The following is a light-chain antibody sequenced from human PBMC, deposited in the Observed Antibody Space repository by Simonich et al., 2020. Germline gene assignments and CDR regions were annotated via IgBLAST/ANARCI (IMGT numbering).Light chain of an antibody. Sequence: DIQMTQSPSTLSASVGDRVTITCRASQSISSWLAWYQQKPGKAPKLLIYKACSLESGVPSRFSGCGSGTEFTLTISSLQPDDFATYYCQQYNSYWTFGQGTKVEIK. J-gene: IGKJ1*01. CDR1: QSISSW. V-gene: IGKV1-5*03. CDR2: KAC. CDR3: QQYNSYWT.